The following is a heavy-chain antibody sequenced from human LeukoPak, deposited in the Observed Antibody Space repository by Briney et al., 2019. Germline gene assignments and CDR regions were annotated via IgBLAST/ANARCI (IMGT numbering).Heavy chain of an antibody. CDR1: GFTFSNYW. CDR2: INRDGSTT. D-gene: IGHD1-26*01. J-gene: IGHJ4*02. V-gene: IGHV3-74*01. Sequence: GGSLRLSCAASGFTFSNYWMHWVRHAPGKGLVWVSRINRDGSTTNYADSVKGRFTISRDNPKDTLYLQMNSLRGEDTAVYYCAKESQKEGAPYFDSWGQGALVTVSS. CDR3: AKESQKEGAPYFDS.